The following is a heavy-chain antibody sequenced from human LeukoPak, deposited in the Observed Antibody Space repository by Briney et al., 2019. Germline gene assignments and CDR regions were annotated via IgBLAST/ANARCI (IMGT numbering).Heavy chain of an antibody. V-gene: IGHV4-34*01. Sequence: PSETLSLTCAVYGGSFSGYYWSWIRQPPGKGLEWIGEINHSGSTNYNPSLKSRVTISVDTSKNQFSLKLSSVTAADTAVYYCARVQHSGSTSYGMDLWGQGTTVTVSS. CDR3: ARVQHSGSTSYGMDL. J-gene: IGHJ6*02. CDR1: GGSFSGYY. D-gene: IGHD5-12*01. CDR2: INHSGST.